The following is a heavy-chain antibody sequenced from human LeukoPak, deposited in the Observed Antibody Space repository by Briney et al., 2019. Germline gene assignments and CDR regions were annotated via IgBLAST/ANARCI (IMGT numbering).Heavy chain of an antibody. V-gene: IGHV3-9*01. CDR3: AKDITTVTTVVGY. D-gene: IGHD4-17*01. J-gene: IGHJ4*02. CDR2: ISWNSGSI. Sequence: PGGSLRLSCAASGFTFDDYAMHWVRRAPGKGLEWVSGISWNSGSIGYADSVKGRFTISRDNAKNSLYLQMNSLRAEDTALYYCAKDITTVTTVVGYWGQGTLVTVSS. CDR1: GFTFDDYA.